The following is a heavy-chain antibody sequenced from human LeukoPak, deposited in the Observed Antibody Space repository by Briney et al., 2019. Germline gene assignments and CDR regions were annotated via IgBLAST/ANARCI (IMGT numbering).Heavy chain of an antibody. CDR3: AKGVYGSGSYREYFEQ. J-gene: IGHJ1*01. CDR1: GFTFNNYA. D-gene: IGHD3-10*01. Sequence: GGSLRLSCTAPGFTFNNYAMSWVRQAPGKGLEWVSASSASGDSPYYADSVKGRFTISRDNSKNTLDPQMNSLRVEGTAVYYCAKGVYGSGSYREYFEQWGQGTLVTVSS. CDR2: SSASGDSP. V-gene: IGHV3-23*01.